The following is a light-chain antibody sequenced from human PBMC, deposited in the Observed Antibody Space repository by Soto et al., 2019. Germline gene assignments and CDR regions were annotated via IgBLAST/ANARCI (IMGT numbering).Light chain of an antibody. V-gene: IGKV3D-15*01. Sequence: EIVLTQSPDTVSVSPGERVTLSCRASQNIFSNYLAWYQQKPGQAPRLLIYGASTRATGIAGRFSGSGSGTEFTLTISSLQSEDFAVYYCQQYNNWPLKFGQGTKVDIK. CDR2: GAS. CDR1: QNIFSN. CDR3: QQYNNWPLK. J-gene: IGKJ1*01.